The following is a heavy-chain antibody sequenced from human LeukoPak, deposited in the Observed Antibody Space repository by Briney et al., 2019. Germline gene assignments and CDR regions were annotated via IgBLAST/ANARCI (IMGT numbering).Heavy chain of an antibody. CDR1: GFAVSSNH. J-gene: IGHJ4*02. V-gene: IGHV3-53*01. CDR3: ARAPATLTDVWYFDY. CDR2: IYSGGST. Sequence: PGGSLRLSCAASGFAVSSNHMSWVRQAPGKGLEWVSVIYSGGSTYYADSVKGRFTIARDNSKNTLFLQMNSLRAEDTAVYYCARAPATLTDVWYFDYWGQGILVTVSS. D-gene: IGHD4-17*01.